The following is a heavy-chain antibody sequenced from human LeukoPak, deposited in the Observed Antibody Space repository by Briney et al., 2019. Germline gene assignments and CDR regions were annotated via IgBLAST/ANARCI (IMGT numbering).Heavy chain of an antibody. Sequence: PGRSLRLSCAASGFTFDDYAMHWVRQAPGKGLEWVSGISWNSGSIGYADSVKGRFTISRDNAKNSLYLQMNSLRAEDTALYYCAKVAVAGTAEGDYWGQGTLVTVSS. CDR1: GFTFDDYA. D-gene: IGHD6-19*01. CDR2: ISWNSGSI. J-gene: IGHJ4*02. V-gene: IGHV3-9*01. CDR3: AKVAVAGTAEGDY.